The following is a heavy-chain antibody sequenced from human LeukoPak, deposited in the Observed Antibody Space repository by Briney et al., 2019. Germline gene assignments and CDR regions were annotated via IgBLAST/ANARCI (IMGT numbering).Heavy chain of an antibody. CDR1: GGSISSHY. CDR2: IYYSGST. V-gene: IGHV4-59*08. Sequence: PSETLSLTCTVSGGSISSHYWSWIRQPPGKGLEWIGYIYYSGSTNYNPSLKSRVTISVDTSKNQFSLNLRSVTAADTAVYYCARLSYDTSGYWPDYFDHWGQGTLVTVSS. D-gene: IGHD3-22*01. J-gene: IGHJ4*02. CDR3: ARLSYDTSGYWPDYFDH.